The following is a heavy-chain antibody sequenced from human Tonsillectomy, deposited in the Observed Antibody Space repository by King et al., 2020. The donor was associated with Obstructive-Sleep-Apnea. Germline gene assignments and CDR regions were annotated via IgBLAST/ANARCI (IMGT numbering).Heavy chain of an antibody. CDR3: AKSLNWRSDTLDI. J-gene: IGHJ3*02. CDR1: GFTFSNYA. CDR2: ISGSGEST. V-gene: IGHV3-23*04. Sequence: VQLVESGGGLVQPGGSLRLSCAASGFTFSNYAMSWVRQAPGKGLEWVSAISGSGESTYYADSVKGRFTICRDNSKNTLYLQMNSLRAEDTADYYCAKSLNWRSDTLDIWGQGKMVTVSS. D-gene: IGHD1-20*01.